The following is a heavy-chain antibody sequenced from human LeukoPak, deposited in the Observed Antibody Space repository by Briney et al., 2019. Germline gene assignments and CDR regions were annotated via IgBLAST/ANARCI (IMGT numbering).Heavy chain of an antibody. V-gene: IGHV3-43*01. J-gene: IGHJ6*03. CDR1: GFTFDDYT. CDR3: AKDGGPPGQDYYYYYMDV. CDR2: ISWDGGST. Sequence: GGSLRLSCAASGFTFDDYTMHWVRQAPGKGLEWVSLISWDGGSTYYADSVKGRFTISRDNSKNSLYLQMNSLRTEDTALYYCAKDGGPPGQDYYYYYMDVWGKGTTVTVSS. D-gene: IGHD3-10*01.